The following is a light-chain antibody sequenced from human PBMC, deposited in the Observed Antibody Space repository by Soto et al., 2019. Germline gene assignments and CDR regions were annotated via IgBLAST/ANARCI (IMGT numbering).Light chain of an antibody. CDR3: SSYTGNRTVV. Sequence: QSALTQPASVSGSPGQSITISCTGTSSDVGGYNYVSWYQQHPGKVPELMIYGVSNRPSGVSSRFSGSKSGDTASLTISGLQAEDEAAFYCSSYTGNRTVVFGGGTKVTVL. CDR1: SSDVGGYNY. V-gene: IGLV2-14*01. J-gene: IGLJ2*01. CDR2: GVS.